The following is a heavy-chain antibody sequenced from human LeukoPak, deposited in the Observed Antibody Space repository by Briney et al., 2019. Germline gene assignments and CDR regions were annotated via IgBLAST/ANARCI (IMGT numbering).Heavy chain of an antibody. CDR3: ARGGRGVPFDY. V-gene: IGHV3-30*03. Sequence: PGGSLRLSCTASGFTFSTYGMHWVRQAPGKGLEWVTLISYDGSTKYYSDSVKGRFTLSRDNSKNTLYLQMNSLRAEDTAVYYCARGGRGVPFDYWGQGTLVTVSS. CDR1: GFTFSTYG. CDR2: ISYDGSTK. J-gene: IGHJ4*02. D-gene: IGHD2-15*01.